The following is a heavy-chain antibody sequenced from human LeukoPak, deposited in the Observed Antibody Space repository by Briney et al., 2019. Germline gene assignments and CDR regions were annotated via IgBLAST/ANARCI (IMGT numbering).Heavy chain of an antibody. CDR3: ASKFGESYHYYYGLDV. D-gene: IGHD3-10*01. V-gene: IGHV3-23*01. CDR2: VGGSGEAT. Sequence: PGGSLRLSCAAFGFKSSISAMSWVRQAPGKGLEWVSVVGGSGEATNYADSVKGRFTISRDRSKATVFLQMNSLRVEDTGVYYCASKFGESYHYYYGLDVWGQGTTVTVS. CDR1: GFKSSISA. J-gene: IGHJ6*02.